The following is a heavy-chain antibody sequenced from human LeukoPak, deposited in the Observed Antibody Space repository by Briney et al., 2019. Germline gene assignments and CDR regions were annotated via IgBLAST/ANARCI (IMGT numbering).Heavy chain of an antibody. J-gene: IGHJ6*02. CDR1: GYTFTSYD. D-gene: IGHD4-23*01. V-gene: IGHV1-69*04. CDR3: ASIGGYYYYGMDV. CDR2: IIPILGIA. Sequence: SVKVSCKASGYTFTSYDINWVRQATGQGLEWMGRIIPILGIANYAQKFQGRVTITADKSTSTAYMELSSLRSEDTAVYYCASIGGYYYYGMDVWGQGTTVTVSS.